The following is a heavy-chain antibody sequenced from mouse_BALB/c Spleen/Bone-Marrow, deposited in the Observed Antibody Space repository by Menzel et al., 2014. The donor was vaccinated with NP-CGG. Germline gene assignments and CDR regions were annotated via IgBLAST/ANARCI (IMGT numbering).Heavy chain of an antibody. CDR3: ARTLGHYAMDY. CDR2: IWGDGST. V-gene: IGHV2-6-7*02. Sequence: VQLQESGPGLVAPSQSLSITCTVSGFSLTGYGVNWVRQPPGKGLEWLGMIWGDGSTDYNSALKSRLSISKDNSKSQVLLKMNSLQTDDTARYYCARTLGHYAMDYWGQGTSVTVSS. D-gene: IGHD4-1*01. CDR1: GFSLTGYG. J-gene: IGHJ4*01.